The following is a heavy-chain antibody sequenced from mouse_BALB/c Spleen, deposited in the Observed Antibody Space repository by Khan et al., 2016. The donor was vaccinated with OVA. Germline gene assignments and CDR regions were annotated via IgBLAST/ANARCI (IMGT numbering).Heavy chain of an antibody. CDR2: IDPSDSET. CDR3: ARHYYGSSSRFAY. J-gene: IGHJ3*01. D-gene: IGHD1-1*01. Sequence: QLQQPGAELVRPGASVKLSCKASGYTFTSYWMNWVKQRPGQGLEWIGIIDPSDSETHYNQMFKDKATFTVYKSSHPAYMQPSSLKYEDSAVYYCARHYYGSSSRFAYWGQGTLVTVSA. V-gene: IGHV1-61*01. CDR1: GYTFTSYW.